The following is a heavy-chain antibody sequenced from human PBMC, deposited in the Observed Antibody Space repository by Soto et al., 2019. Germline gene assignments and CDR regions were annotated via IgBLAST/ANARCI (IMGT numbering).Heavy chain of an antibody. D-gene: IGHD6-6*01. CDR1: GFTFSSYW. J-gene: IGHJ3*02. CDR3: AWVSYSSSSDAFDI. V-gene: IGHV3-74*01. Sequence: GGSLRLSCAASGFTFSSYWMHWVRQAPGKGLVWVSRINSDGSSTSYADSVKGRFTISRDNAKNTLYLQMNSLRAEDTAVYYCAWVSYSSSSDAFDIWGQGTMVTVSS. CDR2: INSDGSST.